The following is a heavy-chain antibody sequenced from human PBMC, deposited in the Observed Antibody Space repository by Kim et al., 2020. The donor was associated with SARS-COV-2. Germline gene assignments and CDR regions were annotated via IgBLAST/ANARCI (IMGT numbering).Heavy chain of an antibody. Sequence: TVFAEMFQDRVTLTRDTSISTFYMELSRLRSDDTAVYYCARGVGSSWFDPWGQGTLVTVSS. D-gene: IGHD3-10*01. CDR2: T. CDR3: ARGVGSSWFDP. J-gene: IGHJ5*02. V-gene: IGHV1-2*02.